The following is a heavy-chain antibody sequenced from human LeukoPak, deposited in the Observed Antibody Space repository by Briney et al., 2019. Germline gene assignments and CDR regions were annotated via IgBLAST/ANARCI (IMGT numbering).Heavy chain of an antibody. CDR2: IKEDGSEK. J-gene: IGHJ4*02. Sequence: GGSLRLSCAASGFTFSTYWMSWVRQAPGKGLEWVANIKEDGSEKYYVDSVKGRFTISRDNAKKSLYLQMNSLRAEDTAVYYCASWCSNNICGHSYWGQGTLVTVSS. V-gene: IGHV3-7*01. D-gene: IGHD2-2*01. CDR3: ASWCSNNICGHSY. CDR1: GFTFSTYW.